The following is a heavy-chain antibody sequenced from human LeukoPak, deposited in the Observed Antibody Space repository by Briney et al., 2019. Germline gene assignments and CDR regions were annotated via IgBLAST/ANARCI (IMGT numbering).Heavy chain of an antibody. CDR1: GGSFSGYY. CDR3: ARENKTPYYYDSSGYLRD. D-gene: IGHD3-22*01. CDR2: INHSGST. Sequence: SETLSLTCAVYGGSFSGYYWSWIRQPPGKGLEWIREINHSGSTNYNPSLKSRVTISVDTSKNQFSLKLSSVTAADTAMYYCARENKTPYYYDSSGYLRDWGQGTLVTVSS. V-gene: IGHV4-34*01. J-gene: IGHJ4*02.